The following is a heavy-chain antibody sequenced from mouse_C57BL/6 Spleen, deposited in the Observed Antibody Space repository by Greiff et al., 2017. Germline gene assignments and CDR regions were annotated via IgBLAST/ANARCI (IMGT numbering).Heavy chain of an antibody. D-gene: IGHD2-3*01. CDR2: ISYDGSN. Sequence: EVQRVESGPGLVKPSQSLSLTCSVTGYSITSGYYWNWIRQFPGNKLEWMGYISYDGSNNYNPSLKNRISITRDTSKNQFFLKLNSVTTEDTATYYCARWLLRDYYAMDYWGQGTSVTVSS. CDR3: ARWLLRDYYAMDY. J-gene: IGHJ4*01. V-gene: IGHV3-6*01. CDR1: GYSITSGYY.